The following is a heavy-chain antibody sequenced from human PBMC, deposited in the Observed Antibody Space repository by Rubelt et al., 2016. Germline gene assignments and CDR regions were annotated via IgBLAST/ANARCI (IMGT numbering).Heavy chain of an antibody. CDR2: IYYRGST. D-gene: IGHD5-24*01. CDR3: ARDRDGYMEE. CDR1: GGSISSGGYY. Sequence: QVQLQQWGAGLLKPSETLSLTCTVSGGSISSGGYYWSWIRQHPGKGLEWIGYIYYRGSTYYNPSLESCVPISGDTSKNQVALKLSSVTAADTAVYYCARDRDGYMEEWGQGTLVTVSS. V-gene: IGHV4-31*03. J-gene: IGHJ4*02.